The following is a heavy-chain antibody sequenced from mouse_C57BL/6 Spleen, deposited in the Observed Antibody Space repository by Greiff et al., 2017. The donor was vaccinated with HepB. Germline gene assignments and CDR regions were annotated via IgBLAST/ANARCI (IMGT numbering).Heavy chain of an antibody. V-gene: IGHV1-69*01. CDR2: IDPSDSYT. CDR1: GYTFTSYW. CDR3: ARRHSNYGNYAMDY. Sequence: QVQLQQPGAELVMPGASVKLSCKASGYTFTSYWMHWVKQRPGQGLEWIGEIDPSDSYTNYNQKFKGKSTLTVDKSSSKAYMQLSSLTSEDSAVYYCARRHSNYGNYAMDYWGQGTSVTVSS. D-gene: IGHD2-5*01. J-gene: IGHJ4*01.